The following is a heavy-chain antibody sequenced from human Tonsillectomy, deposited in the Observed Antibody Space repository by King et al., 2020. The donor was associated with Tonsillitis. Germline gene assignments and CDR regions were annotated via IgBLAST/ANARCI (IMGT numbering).Heavy chain of an antibody. J-gene: IGHJ4*02. Sequence: VQLVESGGGVVQPGRSLRLSCAASGFTFSNYAIHWVRQATGKGLEWVAAISYDGTKRYSADSVKGRCTISRDNSKNTLYLQMNSLRVEDTAIYYCARETEQWLAPFDYWGRGTLVTVSS. D-gene: IGHD6-19*01. CDR1: GFTFSNYA. CDR3: ARETEQWLAPFDY. V-gene: IGHV3-30*04. CDR2: ISYDGTKR.